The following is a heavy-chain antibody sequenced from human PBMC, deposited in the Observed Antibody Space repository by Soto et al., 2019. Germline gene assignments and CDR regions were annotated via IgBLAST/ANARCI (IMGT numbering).Heavy chain of an antibody. CDR3: ARHDMLWVPAAIGP. CDR1: GGSISTSSYY. D-gene: IGHD2-2*01. V-gene: IGHV4-39*01. Sequence: SETLSLTCTVSGGSISTSSYYWGWIRQPPGKGLEWIGSIFYSGTTYYNPSLKSRVTISVDTSKNQFSLKLSSVTVADTAVYYCARHDMLWVPAAIGPWGQGALVTVSS. CDR2: IFYSGTT. J-gene: IGHJ5*02.